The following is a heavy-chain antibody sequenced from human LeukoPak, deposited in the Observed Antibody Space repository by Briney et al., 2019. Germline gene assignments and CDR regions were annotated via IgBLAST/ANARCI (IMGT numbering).Heavy chain of an antibody. CDR1: GYTFTGYY. D-gene: IGHD2-2*02. J-gene: IGHJ5*02. CDR2: INPNSGGT. V-gene: IGHV1-2*02. Sequence: GASVKVSCKASGYTFTGYYMHWVRQAPGQGLEWMGWINPNSGGTNYAQKFQGRVTMTRDTSISTAYMELSRLRSDDTAVYYCAKDPLITTSSTSCYTVWFDPWGQGTLVTVSS. CDR3: AKDPLITTSSTSCYTVWFDP.